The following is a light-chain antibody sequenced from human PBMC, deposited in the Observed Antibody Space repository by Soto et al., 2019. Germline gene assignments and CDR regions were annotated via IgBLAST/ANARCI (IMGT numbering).Light chain of an antibody. CDR3: SSFTTSTTYV. CDR1: SSDVGLYDY. Sequence: QSVLTQPASVSGSPGQSITISCTGTSSDVGLYDYVSWYQQHPGKAPQLMIYAVSHRPSGVSNRFSGSKSANTASLTISGLQAEDEADYYCSSFTTSTTYVFGTGTKVTVL. CDR2: AVS. V-gene: IGLV2-14*01. J-gene: IGLJ1*01.